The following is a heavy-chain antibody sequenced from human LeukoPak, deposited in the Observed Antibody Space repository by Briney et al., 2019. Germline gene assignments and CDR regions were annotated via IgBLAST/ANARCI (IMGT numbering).Heavy chain of an antibody. CDR1: GHTFTGYY. D-gene: IGHD3-10*01. V-gene: IGHV1-2*02. CDR3: ARVITMVRGDPALNWFDP. J-gene: IGHJ5*02. CDR2: INPNSGGT. Sequence: GASVKVSCKASGHTFTGYYMHWVRQAPGQGLEWMGWINPNSGGTNYAQKFQGRVTMTRDTSISTAYMELSRLRSDDTAVYYCARVITMVRGDPALNWFDPWGQGTLVTVSS.